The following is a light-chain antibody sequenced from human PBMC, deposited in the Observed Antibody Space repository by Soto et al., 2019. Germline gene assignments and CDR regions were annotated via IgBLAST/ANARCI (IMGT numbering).Light chain of an antibody. CDR1: ETVTNN. J-gene: IGKJ1*01. CDR2: GAS. V-gene: IGKV3-15*01. Sequence: EIVMTQSPATLSVSPGERVTLSCRPSETVTNNLAWYQQKPGQPPRLLIYGASTRATSIPARFSGSGSGTEFTLTIGSLQSEDFAVYFCQQYNNWPRTFGQGTKVQIK. CDR3: QQYNNWPRT.